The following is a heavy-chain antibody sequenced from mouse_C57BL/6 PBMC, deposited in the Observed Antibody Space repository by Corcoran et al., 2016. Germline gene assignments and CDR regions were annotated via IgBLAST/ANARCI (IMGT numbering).Heavy chain of an antibody. V-gene: IGHV1-76*01. Sequence: QVQLKQSGDELVRHGASVKLFCKASGYTFTDYYINWVKQRPGQGLEWIARIYPGSGNTYYNEKFKGKATLTAAKSSSTAYMQHSSLTSEDSAVYFCAKYYDYDPYYAMDYWGQGTSVNVSS. CDR1: GYTFTDYY. CDR3: AKYYDYDPYYAMDY. J-gene: IGHJ4*01. CDR2: IYPGSGNT. D-gene: IGHD2-4*01.